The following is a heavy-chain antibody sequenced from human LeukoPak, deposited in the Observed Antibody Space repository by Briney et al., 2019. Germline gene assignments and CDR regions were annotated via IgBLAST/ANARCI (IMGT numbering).Heavy chain of an antibody. CDR1: GFSFNIYW. CDR3: ARGSRGLNPYYFDY. CDR2: INHDGSEK. D-gene: IGHD1-14*01. J-gene: IGHJ4*02. V-gene: IGHV3-7*01. Sequence: GGSLRLSCAASGFSFNIYWMSWVRQAPEKGLEWVANINHDGSEKYYVDSVKGRFTISRDNSKNTLDLQMNSLRAEDTAVYYCARGSRGLNPYYFDYWGQGTLVTVSS.